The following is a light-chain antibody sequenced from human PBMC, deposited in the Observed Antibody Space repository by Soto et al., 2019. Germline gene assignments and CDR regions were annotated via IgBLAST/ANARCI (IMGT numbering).Light chain of an antibody. CDR1: QSVTGSY. Sequence: EVVLTQSPGTLSLSPGERATLSCRASQSVTGSYLAWYQQKPGQTPRILIYAASSRDTGIPDRLSGSGSGTDFTLTISRLEPEDLEVYYCQQYGNEPWTFGQGTKVDIK. V-gene: IGKV3-20*01. CDR2: AAS. CDR3: QQYGNEPWT. J-gene: IGKJ1*01.